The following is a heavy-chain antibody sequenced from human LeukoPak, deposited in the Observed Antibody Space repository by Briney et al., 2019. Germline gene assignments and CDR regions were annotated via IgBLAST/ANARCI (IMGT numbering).Heavy chain of an antibody. D-gene: IGHD3-16*02. Sequence: GGSLRLSCAASGFTFDDYGMSWVRQAPGKGLEWVSGIDWNGGRTGYADSVKGRFTISRDNAKNSLYLQMNSLRAEDTALYYCARPGPTFGGVITYFDYWGQGTLVTVSS. V-gene: IGHV3-20*04. CDR1: GFTFDDYG. CDR3: ARPGPTFGGVITYFDY. J-gene: IGHJ4*02. CDR2: IDWNGGRT.